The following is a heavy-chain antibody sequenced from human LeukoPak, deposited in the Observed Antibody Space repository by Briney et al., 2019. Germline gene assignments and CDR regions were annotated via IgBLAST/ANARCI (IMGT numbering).Heavy chain of an antibody. CDR2: IHSSGST. CDR1: GDSIGNYH. D-gene: IGHD6-19*01. Sequence: SETLSLTCTVSGDSIGNYHWSWIRQPAGKGLEWIAQIHSSGSTNYNPPLKSRVSMSIDTTEDRVSLTIRSVTTADTAFYYCARRDINSGWSFDDWGQGILVTVSS. V-gene: IGHV4-4*07. CDR3: ARRDINSGWSFDD. J-gene: IGHJ4*02.